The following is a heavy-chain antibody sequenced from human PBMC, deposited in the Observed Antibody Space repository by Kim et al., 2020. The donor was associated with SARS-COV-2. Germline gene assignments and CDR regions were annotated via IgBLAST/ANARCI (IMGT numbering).Heavy chain of an antibody. J-gene: IGHJ5*02. V-gene: IGHV4-31*03. CDR1: GGSISSGGYY. Sequence: SETLSLTCTVSGGSISSGGYYWSWIRQHPGKGLEWIGYIYYSGSTYYNPSLKSRVTISVDTSKNQFSLKLSSVTAADTAVYYCARERVVPAATNWFDPWGQGTLVTVSS. CDR2: IYYSGST. CDR3: ARERVVPAATNWFDP. D-gene: IGHD2-2*01.